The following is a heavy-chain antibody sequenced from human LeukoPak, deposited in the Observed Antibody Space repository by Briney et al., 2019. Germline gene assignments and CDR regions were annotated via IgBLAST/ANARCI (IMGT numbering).Heavy chain of an antibody. D-gene: IGHD1-26*01. Sequence: GGSLRLSCVASRFTFSSYGMHWVRQAPGKGLEWVAVISYDGSNKYYADSVKGRFTISRDNSKNTLYLQMNSLRAEDTAVYYCAKAEVGATTPLYYYCMDVWGQGTTVTVSS. J-gene: IGHJ6*02. V-gene: IGHV3-30*18. CDR2: ISYDGSNK. CDR1: RFTFSSYG. CDR3: AKAEVGATTPLYYYCMDV.